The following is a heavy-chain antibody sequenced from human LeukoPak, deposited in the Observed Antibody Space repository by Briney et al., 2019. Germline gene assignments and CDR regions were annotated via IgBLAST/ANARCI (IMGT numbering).Heavy chain of an antibody. D-gene: IGHD3-3*01. J-gene: IGHJ4*02. V-gene: IGHV4-30-4*01. Sequence: PSETLSLTCTVSGGSISSGDYYWSWIRQPPGKGLEWIGYIYYSGSTYYNPSLKSRVTISVDTSKNQFSLKLSSVTAADTAVYYCARRDFWKGSYYFDYWGQGTLVTVSS. CDR1: GGSISSGDYY. CDR3: ARRDFWKGSYYFDY. CDR2: IYYSGST.